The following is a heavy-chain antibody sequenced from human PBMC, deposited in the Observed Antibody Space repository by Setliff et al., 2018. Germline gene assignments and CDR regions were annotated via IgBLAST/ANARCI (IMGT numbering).Heavy chain of an antibody. CDR1: GFRFSDLY. V-gene: IGHV3-15*01. CDR2: IKSITDGGTT. CDR3: TTYYDILTGYHWIDH. J-gene: IGHJ4*02. Sequence: GGSLRLSCAASGFRFSDLYMSWVRQVPGKGLEWVGRIKSITDGGTTDYAAPVKGRFTISRDDSKTTLYLQMNSLKTEDTALYYCTTYYDILTGYHWIDHWGQGTLVTVSS. D-gene: IGHD3-9*01.